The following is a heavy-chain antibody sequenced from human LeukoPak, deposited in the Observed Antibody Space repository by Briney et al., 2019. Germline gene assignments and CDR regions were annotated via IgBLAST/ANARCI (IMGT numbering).Heavy chain of an antibody. D-gene: IGHD4-17*01. V-gene: IGHV3-21*01. CDR3: ARGAYGDYAMGYYYYYMDV. CDR1: GFTFSSYS. J-gene: IGHJ6*03. CDR2: ISSSSSYI. Sequence: GGSLRLSCAASGFTFSSYSMNWVRQAPGKGLEWVSSISSSSSYIYYADSVKGRFTISRDNAKNSLYLQMNSLRAEDTAVYYCARGAYGDYAMGYYYYYMDVWGKGTTVTISS.